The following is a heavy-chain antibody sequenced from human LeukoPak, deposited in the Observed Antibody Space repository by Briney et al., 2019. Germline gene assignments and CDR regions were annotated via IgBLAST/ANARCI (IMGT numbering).Heavy chain of an antibody. Sequence: GGSLRLSCAASGFTFSSYAMSWVRQAPGKGLEWVSGISGSGGSTYYADSVKGRFTISRDNSKNTLYLQMNSLRVEDTAVYYRAKHPAFNHYDSSGYPSQHWGQGPLVPVSS. CDR2: ISGSGGST. V-gene: IGHV3-23*01. D-gene: IGHD3-22*01. J-gene: IGHJ1*01. CDR1: GFTFSSYA. CDR3: AKHPAFNHYDSSGYPSQH.